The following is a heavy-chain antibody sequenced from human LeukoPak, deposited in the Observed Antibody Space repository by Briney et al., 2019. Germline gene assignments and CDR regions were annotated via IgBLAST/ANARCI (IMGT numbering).Heavy chain of an antibody. CDR2: IYYSGST. Sequence: SETLSLTCTFSGGYISRGGYYWSWIRQHPGKGLEWIGYIYYSGSTYYNPSLKSRVTISVDTSKHQFSLNLSSVTAADTAVYSCASHHYGSGGNYWGQGTLVTVSS. CDR1: GGYISRGGYY. CDR3: ASHHYGSGGNY. D-gene: IGHD3-10*01. J-gene: IGHJ4*02. V-gene: IGHV4-31*03.